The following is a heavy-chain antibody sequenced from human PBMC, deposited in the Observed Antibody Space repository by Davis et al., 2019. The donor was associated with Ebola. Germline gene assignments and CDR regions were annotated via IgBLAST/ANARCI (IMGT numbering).Heavy chain of an antibody. CDR2: ISSSSSTR. J-gene: IGHJ4*02. CDR1: EFTFSSYS. V-gene: IGHV3-48*02. Sequence: PGGSLRLSCAAPEFTFSSYSMNWVRQTPGKGLEWVSHISSSSSTRYYADSVKGRFTIFRDNVKNSLYLQMNSLRDEDTAVYYCVRQGDGADWWYPRGGGFDYWGQGTLVTVSS. CDR3: VRQGDGADWWYPRGGGFDY. D-gene: IGHD2-15*01.